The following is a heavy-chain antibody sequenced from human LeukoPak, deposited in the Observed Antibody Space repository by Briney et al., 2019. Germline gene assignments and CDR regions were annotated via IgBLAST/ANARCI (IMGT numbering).Heavy chain of an antibody. CDR1: GFTFSSKA. CDR2: IYSGDRT. CDR3: ARDLISGPATHDS. Sequence: GGSLRLSCAASGFTFSSKAMSWVRQAPGKGLEWVSVIYSGDRTFYADSVKGRFTISRDTSKNTLSLQMNSLRVEDTAVYYCARDLISGPATHDSWGQGALVTVSS. V-gene: IGHV3-66*01. D-gene: IGHD2-15*01. J-gene: IGHJ4*02.